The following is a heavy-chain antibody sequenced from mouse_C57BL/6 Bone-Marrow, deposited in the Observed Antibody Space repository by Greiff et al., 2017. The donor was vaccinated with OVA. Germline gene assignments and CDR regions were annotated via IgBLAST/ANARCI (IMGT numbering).Heavy chain of an antibody. D-gene: IGHD1-1*01. V-gene: IGHV5-6*02. CDR2: ISSGGSYT. CDR3: ARHTLDYCGSSYAMDY. CDR1: GFTFSSYG. J-gene: IGHJ4*01. Sequence: EVMLVESGGDLVKPGGSLKLSCAASGFTFSSYGMSWVRQTPDKRLEWVATISSGGSYTYYPDSVKGRFTISRDNAKNTLYLQMSSLKSEDTAMYYCARHTLDYCGSSYAMDYWGQGTSVTVSS.